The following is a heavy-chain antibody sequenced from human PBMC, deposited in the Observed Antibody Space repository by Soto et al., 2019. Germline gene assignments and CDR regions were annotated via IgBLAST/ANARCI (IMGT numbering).Heavy chain of an antibody. CDR2: ISYDGSNK. J-gene: IGHJ4*02. Sequence: QVQLVESGGGVVQPGRSLRLSCAASGFSFSTFGMHWIRQAPGKGLEWVAVISYDGSNKYYADSAKGRFTISRDTSKNTGSLQMNSLRAEDTAVYYCARDWLTRSFDYWGQGTLVTVSS. CDR1: GFSFSTFG. V-gene: IGHV3-33*01. D-gene: IGHD6-19*01. CDR3: ARDWLTRSFDY.